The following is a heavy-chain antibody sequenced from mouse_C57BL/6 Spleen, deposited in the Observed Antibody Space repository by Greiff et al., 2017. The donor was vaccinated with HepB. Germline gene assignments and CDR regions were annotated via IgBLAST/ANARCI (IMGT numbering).Heavy chain of an antibody. CDR3: ARGDYYGSPYYAMDY. CDR1: GYTFTDYN. CDR2: INPNNGGT. V-gene: IGHV1-22*01. J-gene: IGHJ4*01. D-gene: IGHD1-1*01. Sequence: VQLQQSGPELVKPGASVKMSCKASGYTFTDYNMHWVKQSPGKSLEWIGYINPNNGGTSYNQKFKGKATLTANKSSSTAYMELRSLTSEDSAVYYCARGDYYGSPYYAMDYWGQGTSVTVSS.